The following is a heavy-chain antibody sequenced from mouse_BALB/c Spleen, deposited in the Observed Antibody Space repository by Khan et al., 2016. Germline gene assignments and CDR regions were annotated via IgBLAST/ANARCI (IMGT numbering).Heavy chain of an antibody. J-gene: IGHJ2*01. V-gene: IGHV7-3*02. CDR1: GFTFTGYY. D-gene: IGHD3-3*01. CDR3: ARERGGLLFDY. CDR2: IRTKANGYTS. Sequence: EVELVESGGGLVQPGGSLRLSCATSGFTFTGYYMNWVRQPPGKALEWLGFIRTKANGYTSEYSASVKGRFTISRANTQGFLYLQMNTLRAEDSATYCCARERGGLLFDYWGQGTTLTISS.